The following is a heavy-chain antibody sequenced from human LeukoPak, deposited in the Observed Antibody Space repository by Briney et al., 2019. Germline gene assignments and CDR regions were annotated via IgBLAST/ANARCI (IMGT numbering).Heavy chain of an antibody. CDR1: GFTFSTYA. CDR3: ARAWSSNSWYEIRTGY. CDR2: ISYDGSNK. J-gene: IGHJ4*02. V-gene: IGHV3-30-3*01. D-gene: IGHD6-13*01. Sequence: PGGSLRLSCAASGFTFSTYAMHWVRQAPGKGLEWVAVISYDGSNKYYADSVKGRFTISRDNSRNTLYLQMNSLRTEDTAVYYCARAWSSNSWYEIRTGYWGQGTLVTVSS.